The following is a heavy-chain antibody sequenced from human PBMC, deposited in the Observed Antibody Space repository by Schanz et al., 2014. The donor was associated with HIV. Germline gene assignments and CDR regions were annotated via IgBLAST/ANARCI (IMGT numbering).Heavy chain of an antibody. Sequence: QVQMVQSGTEVKRPGASVKVSCKASGYSFNDYGVSWMRQAPGQGLEWMGWISGYNGNTDYAQKFQDRVTMTTDTSTNTAYMELRSLRSDDTAVYYCAKGQDWPGPQLDHWGHGSLVIVSS. CDR1: GYSFNDYG. CDR3: AKGQDWPGPQLDH. V-gene: IGHV1-18*01. D-gene: IGHD3-9*01. J-gene: IGHJ4*03. CDR2: ISGYNGNT.